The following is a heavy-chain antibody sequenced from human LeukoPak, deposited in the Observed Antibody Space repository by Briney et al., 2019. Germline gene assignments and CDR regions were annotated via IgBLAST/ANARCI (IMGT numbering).Heavy chain of an antibody. CDR1: GFTVSSNY. CDR3: ARAQQLVRRRAFDI. Sequence: GGSLRLSCAASGFTVSSNYMSWVRQAPGKGLEWVSVIYSGGSTYYADSVKGRFTISRHNSKNTLYLQMNSLRAEDTAVYYCARAQQLVRRRAFDIWGQGTMVTVPS. J-gene: IGHJ3*02. V-gene: IGHV3-53*04. D-gene: IGHD6-13*01. CDR2: IYSGGST.